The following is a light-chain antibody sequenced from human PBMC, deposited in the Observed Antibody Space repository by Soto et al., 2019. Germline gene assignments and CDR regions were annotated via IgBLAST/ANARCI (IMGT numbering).Light chain of an antibody. CDR1: QSVSSN. CDR3: QQDNNWPL. Sequence: ELVTTQSPATLSVSPGERATLSCRASQSVSSNLAWYPQKPGHAPRLLIYGASTRATGIPARFSGSGSGTEFTLTISSLQSEDFAVYYCQQDNNWPLFGQGTQGGYQ. J-gene: IGKJ1*01. CDR2: GAS. V-gene: IGKV3-15*01.